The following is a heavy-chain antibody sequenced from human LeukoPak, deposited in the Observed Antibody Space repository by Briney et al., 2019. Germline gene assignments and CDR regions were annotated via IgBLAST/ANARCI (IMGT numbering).Heavy chain of an antibody. CDR3: ARKSTTVEFDH. D-gene: IGHD4-23*01. Sequence: ASVKVSCKASGYTFTNYYLHWVRQAPGQGLEWMGIIDPSGGSTSYAQTFQGRVTMTRDTSTSTVYMELSSLRSEDMAVYYCARKSTTVEFDHWGQGTLVTVSS. CDR2: IDPSGGST. J-gene: IGHJ4*02. V-gene: IGHV1-46*01. CDR1: GYTFTNYY.